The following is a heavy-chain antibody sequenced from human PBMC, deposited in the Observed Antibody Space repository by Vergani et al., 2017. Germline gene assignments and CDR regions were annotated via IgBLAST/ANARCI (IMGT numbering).Heavy chain of an antibody. Sequence: QVQLVQSGAEVKKPGSSVKVSCKASGYTFTGYYMHWVRQAPGQGLEWMGWINPNSGGTNYAQKFQGRVTMTRDTSISTAYMELSRLRSDDTAVYYCARVNYDILTGSVGGLGYWGQGTLVTVSS. CDR1: GYTFTGYY. D-gene: IGHD3-9*01. V-gene: IGHV1-2*02. CDR3: ARVNYDILTGSVGGLGY. J-gene: IGHJ4*02. CDR2: INPNSGGT.